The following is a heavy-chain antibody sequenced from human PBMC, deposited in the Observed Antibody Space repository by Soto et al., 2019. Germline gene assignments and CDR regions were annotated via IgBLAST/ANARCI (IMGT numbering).Heavy chain of an antibody. CDR2: IIPIFGTA. D-gene: IGHD3-22*01. CDR3: ARDQDDSTPWLAFDY. CDR1: GGTFSSYA. V-gene: IGHV1-69*12. Sequence: QVQLVQSGAEVKKPGSSVKVSCKASGGTFSSYAISWVRQAPGQGLEWMGGIIPIFGTANYAQKFQGRVTIXXDXSXXTAYMELSSLRSEDTAVYYCARDQDDSTPWLAFDYWGQGTLVTVSS. J-gene: IGHJ4*02.